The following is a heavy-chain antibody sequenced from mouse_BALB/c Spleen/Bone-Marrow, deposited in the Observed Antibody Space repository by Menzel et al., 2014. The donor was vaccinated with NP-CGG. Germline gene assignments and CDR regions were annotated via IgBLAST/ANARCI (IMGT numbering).Heavy chain of an antibody. J-gene: IGHJ1*01. CDR2: IRNEAKGYTT. CDR3: ARDSNYDRYYWYLDV. CDR1: GVIFNDYF. V-gene: IGHV7-3*02. D-gene: IGHD2-1*01. Sequence: EVLLVESGRGLAQAGGSLRLPCATSGVIFNDYFMSWICQHPGQALEWLGFIRNEAKGYTTEYSASVKGRFTISRDNSLSIVYLQMNTLITEDIATYYCARDSNYDRYYWYLDVWGAGTTVPVAS.